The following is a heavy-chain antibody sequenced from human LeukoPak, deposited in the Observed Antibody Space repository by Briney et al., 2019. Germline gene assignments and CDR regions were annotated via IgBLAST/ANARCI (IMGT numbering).Heavy chain of an antibody. V-gene: IGHV4-59*01. CDR3: ARVSVVYGMDV. CDR1: GGSISSDY. CDR2: MFYTGST. Sequence: SETLSLTCSVSGGSISSDYWAWIRQPPGKGLDWIGYMFYTGSTNYNPSLKSRVTISLATSKNQFSLKLGSVTAADTAVYYCARVSVVYGMDVWGRGTTVTVSS. J-gene: IGHJ6*02.